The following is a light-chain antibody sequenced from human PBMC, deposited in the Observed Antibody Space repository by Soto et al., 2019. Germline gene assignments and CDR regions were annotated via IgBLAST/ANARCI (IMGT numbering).Light chain of an antibody. J-gene: IGLJ3*02. Sequence: QSVLAQPPSVSGSPGQSVTISCTGGSSDVGSYDRVSWYQQPPGTAPKVIIYEVSYRPSGVPDRFSGSKSGNTASLTISGLQAEDEADYYCSFYTRSATVLFGGGTQLTVL. CDR3: SFYTRSATVL. CDR1: SSDVGSYDR. V-gene: IGLV2-18*01. CDR2: EVS.